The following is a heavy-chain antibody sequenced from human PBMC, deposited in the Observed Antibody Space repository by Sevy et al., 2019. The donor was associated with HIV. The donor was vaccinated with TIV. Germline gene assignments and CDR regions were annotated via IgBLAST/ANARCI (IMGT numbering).Heavy chain of an antibody. V-gene: IGHV3-30-3*01. Sequence: GGSLRLSCAASGFTFSSYAMHWVRQAPGKGLEWVAVISYDGSNKYYADSVKGRFTISRDNSKNTLYLQMNSLGAEDTAVYYCARDRIAVAGAYSSYYYDMDVWGQGTTVTVSS. CDR3: ARDRIAVAGAYSSYYYDMDV. CDR2: ISYDGSNK. J-gene: IGHJ6*02. CDR1: GFTFSSYA. D-gene: IGHD6-19*01.